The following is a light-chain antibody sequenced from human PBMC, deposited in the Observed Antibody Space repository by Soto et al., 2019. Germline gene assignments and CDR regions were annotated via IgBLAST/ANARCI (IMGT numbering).Light chain of an antibody. V-gene: IGLV2-14*03. J-gene: IGLJ1*01. Sequence: QSALTQPASVSGSPGQSITISCTGTSSDVGGYDYVSWYQQHSGRAPKLIIYGVTNRPSGVSNRFSGSKSGNTASLTISGLRAADEADYYCSSYTSSTTLAFGTGTKLTVL. CDR2: GVT. CDR1: SSDVGGYDY. CDR3: SSYTSSTTLA.